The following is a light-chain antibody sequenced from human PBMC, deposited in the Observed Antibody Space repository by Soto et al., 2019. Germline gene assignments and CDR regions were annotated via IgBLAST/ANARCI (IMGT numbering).Light chain of an antibody. CDR1: SSDVGGYNY. J-gene: IGLJ3*02. V-gene: IGLV2-11*01. Sequence: QSALTQPRSVSGSAGQSVTISCTGTSSDVGGYNYVSWYQQHPGKAPKLVIYDVSKRPSGVPDRFSGSKSGNTASLTISGLQAEDASDYYCCSYAGTSLWVFGGGTKLTVL. CDR3: CSYAGTSLWV. CDR2: DVS.